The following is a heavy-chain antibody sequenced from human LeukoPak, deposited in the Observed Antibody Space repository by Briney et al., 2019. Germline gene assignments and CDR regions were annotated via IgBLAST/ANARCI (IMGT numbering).Heavy chain of an antibody. CDR3: ARALDYYGSGRPFDP. V-gene: IGHV4-59*01. CDR1: GGSISSYY. D-gene: IGHD3-10*01. CDR2: IYYSGST. Sequence: MSSETLPLTCTVSGGSISSYYWSWIRQPPGKGLEWIGYIYYSGSTNYNPSLKSRVTISVDTSKNQFSLKLSSVTAADTAVYYCARALDYYGSGRPFDPWGQGTLVTVSS. J-gene: IGHJ5*02.